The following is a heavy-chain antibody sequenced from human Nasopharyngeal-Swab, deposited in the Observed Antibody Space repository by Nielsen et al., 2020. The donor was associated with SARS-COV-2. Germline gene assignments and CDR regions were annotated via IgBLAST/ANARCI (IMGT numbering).Heavy chain of an antibody. Sequence: ETLSLTCAASGFTFSSYAMSWIRQAPGKGLEWVSAISGSGGSTYYADSVKGRFTISRDNSKNTLYLQMNSLRAEDMAVYYCAGTSGDYWGQGTLVTVSS. CDR1: GFTFSSYA. V-gene: IGHV3-23*01. CDR2: ISGSGGST. CDR3: AGTSGDY. J-gene: IGHJ4*02.